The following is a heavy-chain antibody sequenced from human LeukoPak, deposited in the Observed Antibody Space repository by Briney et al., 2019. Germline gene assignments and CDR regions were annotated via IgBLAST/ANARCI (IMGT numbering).Heavy chain of an antibody. CDR1: GFTFSNYW. D-gene: IGHD6-13*01. J-gene: IGHJ4*02. V-gene: IGHV3-7*01. CDR2: IKQDGSEK. CDR3: ARDGYSSSSGDY. Sequence: GGSLRLSCAASGFTFSNYWMSWVRQAPGKGLEWVANIKQDGSEKYYVDSVKGRFTISRDNAKNSLYLQMNSLRVEDTAVYYCARDGYSSSSGDYWGQGTLVTVSS.